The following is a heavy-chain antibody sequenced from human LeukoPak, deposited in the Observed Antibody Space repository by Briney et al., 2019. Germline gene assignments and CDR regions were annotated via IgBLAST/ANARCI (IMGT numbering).Heavy chain of an antibody. J-gene: IGHJ1*01. Sequence: SETLSLTCTVSGGSISSYYWSWIRQPAGKGLEWIGRIYSSRSTNYNPSLKSRVTMSVDTSKNQFSLKVTSVTAADTAVYYCARVGYASSAIYFQQWGQGTLVSVSS. V-gene: IGHV4-4*07. CDR3: ARVGYASSAIYFQQ. CDR1: GGSISSYY. D-gene: IGHD2-8*01. CDR2: IYSSRST.